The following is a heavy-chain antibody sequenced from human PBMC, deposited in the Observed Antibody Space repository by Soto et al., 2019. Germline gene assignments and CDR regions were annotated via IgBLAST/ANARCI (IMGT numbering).Heavy chain of an antibody. CDR2: IYYSGST. CDR1: GGSISSSSYY. J-gene: IGHJ4*02. V-gene: IGHV4-39*01. D-gene: IGHD3-9*01. CDR3: ARPNYDILTGRYYFDY. Sequence: PSETLSLTCTVSGGSISSSSYYWGWIRQPPGKGLEWIGSIYYSGSTYYNPSLKSRVTISVDTSKNQFSLKLSSVTAADTAVYYCARPNYDILTGRYYFDYWGQGTLVTVSS.